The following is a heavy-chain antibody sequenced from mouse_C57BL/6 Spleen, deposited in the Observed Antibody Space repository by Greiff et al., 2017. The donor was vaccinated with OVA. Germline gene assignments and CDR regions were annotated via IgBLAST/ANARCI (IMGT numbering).Heavy chain of an antibody. CDR3: ARDRNDGYWYFDV. Sequence: EVQRVESGGGLVKPGGSLKLSCAASGFTFSSYAMSWVRQTPEKRLEWVATISDGGSYTYYPDNVKGRFTISRDNAKNNLYLQMSHLKSEDTAMYYCARDRNDGYWYFDVWGTGTTVTVSS. CDR1: GFTFSSYA. J-gene: IGHJ1*03. V-gene: IGHV5-4*01. CDR2: ISDGGSYT. D-gene: IGHD2-3*01.